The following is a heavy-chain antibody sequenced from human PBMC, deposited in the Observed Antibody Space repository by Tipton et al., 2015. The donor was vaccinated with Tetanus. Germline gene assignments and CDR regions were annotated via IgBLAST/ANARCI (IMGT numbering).Heavy chain of an antibody. J-gene: IGHJ4*02. V-gene: IGHV5-51*01. CDR1: GYIFNNYW. CDR3: ARAHCSDGVCNFDY. Sequence: VQLVQSGGEVKKPGESLEISCKGSGYIFNNYWVGWVRQMPGKGLEWMGIIYPGDSDTRYSPSFQGQVTISVDKSISTAYLQWSSLKASDTSMFYCARAHCSDGVCNFDYWGQGALVTVAS. D-gene: IGHD2-8*01. CDR2: IYPGDSDT.